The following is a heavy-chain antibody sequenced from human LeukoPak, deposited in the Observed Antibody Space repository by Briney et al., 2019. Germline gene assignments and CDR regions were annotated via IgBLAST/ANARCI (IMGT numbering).Heavy chain of an antibody. CDR3: ARGYSSSWYSPYYFDY. CDR2: INHSGST. CDR1: GGSFSGYF. Sequence: KPSATLSRTCAGQGGSFSGYFWSWIRPPPGQGLAWLGDINHSGSTNYNPSLKSRVTISVDTSKNQFSLKLSSVTAADTAVYYCARGYSSSWYSPYYFDYWGQGTLVTVSS. J-gene: IGHJ4*02. D-gene: IGHD6-13*01. V-gene: IGHV4-34*01.